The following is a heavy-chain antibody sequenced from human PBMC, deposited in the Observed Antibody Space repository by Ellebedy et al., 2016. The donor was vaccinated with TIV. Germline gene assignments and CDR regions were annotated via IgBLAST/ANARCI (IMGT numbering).Heavy chain of an antibody. D-gene: IGHD3-22*01. V-gene: IGHV3-30*03. Sequence: GGSLRLSXAASGFTFDAFGIHWVRQAPGKGLEWVAVISYDGTNEYYADSVKGRFTISRDNSKNTLSLQMSGLRAEDTAVYYCARDQPYYDSSGYDYWGQGTLVTVSS. CDR2: ISYDGTNE. J-gene: IGHJ4*02. CDR3: ARDQPYYDSSGYDY. CDR1: GFTFDAFG.